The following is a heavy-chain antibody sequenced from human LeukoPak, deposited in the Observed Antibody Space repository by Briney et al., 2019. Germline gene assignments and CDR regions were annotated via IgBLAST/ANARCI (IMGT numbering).Heavy chain of an antibody. Sequence: ASVNVSCKASGYTFTSYYMHWVRQAPGQGLEWMGIINPSGGSTSYAQKFQGRVTMTRDTSTSTVYMELSSLRSEDTAVYYCARGARSARYYYYMDVWGKGTTVTVSS. CDR3: ARGARSARYYYYMDV. CDR1: GYTFTSYY. V-gene: IGHV1-46*01. CDR2: INPSGGST. J-gene: IGHJ6*03. D-gene: IGHD3-3*01.